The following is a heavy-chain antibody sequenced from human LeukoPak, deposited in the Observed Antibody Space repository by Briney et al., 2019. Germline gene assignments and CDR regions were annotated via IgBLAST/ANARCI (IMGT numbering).Heavy chain of an antibody. Sequence: GGSLRLSCAASGFTFSAYWMHWVRQSPGKGLVWVSRINGDGSSTSYADSVKGRFTISRDIPKNTLYLQMNSLRAEDTAVYYCARVATTSSKWSLDYWGQGTLVTVSS. V-gene: IGHV3-74*01. J-gene: IGHJ4*02. D-gene: IGHD2-2*01. CDR2: INGDGSST. CDR1: GFTFSAYW. CDR3: ARVATTSSKWSLDY.